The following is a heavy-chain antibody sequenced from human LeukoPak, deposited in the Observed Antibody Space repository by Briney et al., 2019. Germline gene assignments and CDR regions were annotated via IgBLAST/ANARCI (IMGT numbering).Heavy chain of an antibody. V-gene: IGHV3-23*01. CDR3: AISAMVTDWYFDL. CDR1: GFTFSSYA. J-gene: IGHJ2*01. CDR2: ISGSGGSA. Sequence: GGSLRLSCAASGFTFSSYAMSWVRQAPGKGLEWVSAISGSGGSAYYADSVKGRFTISRDNSKNTLYLQMNSLRAEDTAVYYCAISAMVTDWYFDLWGRGTLVTVSS. D-gene: IGHD5-18*01.